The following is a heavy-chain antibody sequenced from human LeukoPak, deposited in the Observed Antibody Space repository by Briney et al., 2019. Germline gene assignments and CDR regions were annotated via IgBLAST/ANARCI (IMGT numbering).Heavy chain of an antibody. CDR2: ITYSGGTT. CDR1: GFTFSNYA. CDR3: AKVPYSDYGSGRPPFMDV. V-gene: IGHV3-23*01. Sequence: GESLRLSCAASGFTFSNYAMSWVRQAPGKGLEWVSTITYSGGTTYYADSVKGRFSISRDNSKSTLYLQMDSLRDEDTAVYYCAKVPYSDYGSGRPPFMDVWGHGTTVAISS. D-gene: IGHD3-10*01. J-gene: IGHJ6*02.